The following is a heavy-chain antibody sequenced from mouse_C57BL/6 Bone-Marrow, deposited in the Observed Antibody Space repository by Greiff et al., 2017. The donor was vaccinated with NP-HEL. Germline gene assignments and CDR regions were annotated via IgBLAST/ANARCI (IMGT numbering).Heavy chain of an antibody. CDR1: GYTFTSYW. D-gene: IGHD4-1*01. V-gene: IGHV1-64*01. J-gene: IGHJ2*01. Sequence: QVHVKQPGAELVKPGASVKLSCKASGYTFTSYWMHWVKQRPGQGLEWIGMIHPNSGSTNYNEKFNSKATLTVDKSSSTAYMQLSSLTSEDSAVYYCATGLGRWGQGTTLTVSS. CDR2: IHPNSGST. CDR3: ATGLGR.